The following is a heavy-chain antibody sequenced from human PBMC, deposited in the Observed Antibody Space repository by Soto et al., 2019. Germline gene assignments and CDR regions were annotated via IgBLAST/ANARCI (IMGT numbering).Heavy chain of an antibody. D-gene: IGHD3-9*01. CDR1: GFTFSSYA. Sequence: PGGSLRLSCAASGFTFSSYAMSWVRQAPGKGQDWVSANSCSCGSTYYADSVKSRFTISRDKYKNTLYLQMNSLRADDTAVYYCAKYLFPSYYDILTGYLYGMDVWGQGTTVTVSS. CDR2: NSCSCGST. CDR3: AKYLFPSYYDILTGYLYGMDV. J-gene: IGHJ6*02. V-gene: IGHV3-23*01.